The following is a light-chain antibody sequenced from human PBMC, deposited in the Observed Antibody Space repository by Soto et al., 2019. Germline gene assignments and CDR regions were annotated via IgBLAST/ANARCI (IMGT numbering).Light chain of an antibody. CDR2: DAS. V-gene: IGKV3D-15*01. CDR1: QTVRNN. J-gene: IGKJ1*01. CDR3: QQSNNWPWT. Sequence: TQSPGTLSLSPGERATLSCRASQTVRNNYLAWYQQKPGQAPRLLIYDASVRATGIPARFSGSGSGTEFTLTISSLQSEDFAVYYCQQSNNWPWTFGQGAKVAIK.